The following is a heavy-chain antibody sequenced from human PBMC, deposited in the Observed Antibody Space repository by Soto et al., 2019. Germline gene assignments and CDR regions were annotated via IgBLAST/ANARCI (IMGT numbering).Heavy chain of an antibody. CDR1: GYIFTSYD. J-gene: IGHJ1*01. Sequence: QVQLVQSGAEVKKPGASVKVSCKASGYIFTSYDINWVRQATGQGLEWMGWINPNSDNTGYAQNFQGRVTMTRNTSISTAYMELSSLSSEDTAVYYCERETSGYYTIWGPGTLVTVSS. CDR2: INPNSDNT. V-gene: IGHV1-8*01. CDR3: ERETSGYYTI. D-gene: IGHD3-22*01.